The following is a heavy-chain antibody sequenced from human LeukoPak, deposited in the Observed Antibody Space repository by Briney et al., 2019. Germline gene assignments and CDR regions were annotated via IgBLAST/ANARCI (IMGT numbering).Heavy chain of an antibody. V-gene: IGHV1-18*01. CDR2: ITTYNGNT. Sequence: ASVKVSCKASGYTFTSYGISWVRQAPGQGLEWMGWITTYNGNTNYAQKLQGRVTITTDTSTSTAYMDLRGLRSDDTAVYYCARGYDYGDYVGDFDYWGQGTLVTVSS. CDR3: ARGYDYGDYVGDFDY. CDR1: GYTFTSYG. D-gene: IGHD4-17*01. J-gene: IGHJ4*02.